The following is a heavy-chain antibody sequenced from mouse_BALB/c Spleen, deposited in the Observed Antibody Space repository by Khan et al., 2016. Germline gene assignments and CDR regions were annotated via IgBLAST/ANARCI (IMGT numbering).Heavy chain of an antibody. D-gene: IGHD2-3*01. J-gene: IGHJ2*01. V-gene: IGHV9-3-1*01. CDR2: INTYTGEP. CDR1: GYTFTNYG. CDR3: ARGDGYLFDY. Sequence: QIQLVQSGPELKKPGETVKISCKASGYTFTNYGMNWVKQAPGKGLKWMGWINTYTGEPTYADDFKGRFAFSLETSTSTAYLQSNHLKNEVTATDICARGDGYLFDYWGQGTTLTVSS.